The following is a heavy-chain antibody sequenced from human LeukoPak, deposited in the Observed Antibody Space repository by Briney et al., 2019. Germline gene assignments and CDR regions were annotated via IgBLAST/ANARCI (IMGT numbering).Heavy chain of an antibody. D-gene: IGHD3-22*01. CDR3: ARANTSLNYYDSSAYYYHDAFDI. J-gene: IGHJ3*02. CDR2: IYYSGST. V-gene: IGHV4-39*01. CDR1: GGSISSSSYY. Sequence: SETLSLTCIVSGGSISSSSYYWGWSRQPPGKGLEWIGSIYYSGSTYYTPSLKSRVTISVDTSKNQFSLKLSSVTAADTAVYYCARANTSLNYYDSSAYYYHDAFDIWGQGTMVTVSS.